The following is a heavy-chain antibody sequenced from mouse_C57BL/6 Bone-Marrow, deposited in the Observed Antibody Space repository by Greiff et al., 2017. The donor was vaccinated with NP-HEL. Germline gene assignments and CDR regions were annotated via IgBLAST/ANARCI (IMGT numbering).Heavy chain of an antibody. CDR3: ARGITTVVARNY. J-gene: IGHJ2*01. Sequence: QVHVKQSGTELVKPGASVKLSCKASGYTFTSYWMHWVKQRPGQGLEWIGNINPSNGGTNYNEKFKSKATLTVDKSSSTAYMQLSSLTSEDSAVYYCARGITTVVARNYWGQGTTLTVSS. D-gene: IGHD1-1*01. CDR1: GYTFTSYW. CDR2: INPSNGGT. V-gene: IGHV1-53*01.